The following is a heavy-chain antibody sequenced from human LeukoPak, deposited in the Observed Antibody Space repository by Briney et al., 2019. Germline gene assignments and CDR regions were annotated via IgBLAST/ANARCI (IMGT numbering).Heavy chain of an antibody. CDR3: ARQTMTTADAFDI. V-gene: IGHV4-59*08. J-gene: IGHJ3*02. CDR2: IYYSGSTDYSGST. Sequence: PSETLSLTCTVSGGSISSHFWGWIRQPPGKGLEWIAYIYYSGSTDYSGSTDYNPSLKSRVTISVDTSKKQFSLKLSSVTAGDTAVYYCARQTMTTADAFDIWGQGTMVTVSS. D-gene: IGHD4-17*01. CDR1: GGSISSHF.